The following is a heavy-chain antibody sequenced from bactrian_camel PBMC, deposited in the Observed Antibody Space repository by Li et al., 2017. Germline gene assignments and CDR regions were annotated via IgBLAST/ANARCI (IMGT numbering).Heavy chain of an antibody. D-gene: IGHD6*01. CDR1: GYTTC. Sequence: VQLVESGGGSVQAGESLALLCEVSGYTTCMAWFRQAPGKEREGVATTYSGDGSTYYADAVKGRFTVSQDNAKNTVYLQMNSLKPEDTAMYYCAAKSSSYGISGCRLSSEYSSWGQGTQVTVS. J-gene: IGHJ4*01. CDR3: AAKSSSYGISGCRLSSEYSS. V-gene: IGHV3S40*01. CDR2: TYSGDGST.